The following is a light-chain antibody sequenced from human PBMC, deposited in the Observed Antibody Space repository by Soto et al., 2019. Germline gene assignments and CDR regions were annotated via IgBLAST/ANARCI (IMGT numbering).Light chain of an antibody. CDR2: DAS. J-gene: IGKJ1*01. V-gene: IGKV1-5*01. Sequence: DIQMTQSPATLSASVGDRVTLTCRASQSISSWLAWYQQKPGKAPKLLIYDASSLESGVPSRCSGSGSGTEFTLTISSLQPDDFATYYCQHYNSYSEAFGQGTKVDIK. CDR1: QSISSW. CDR3: QHYNSYSEA.